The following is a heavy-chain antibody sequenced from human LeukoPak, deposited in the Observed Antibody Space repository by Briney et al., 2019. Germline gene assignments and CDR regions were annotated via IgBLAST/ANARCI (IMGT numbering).Heavy chain of an antibody. CDR1: GGTFSSYA. V-gene: IGHV1-69*05. J-gene: IGHJ5*02. CDR2: IIPIFGTA. CDR3: ARDSVVVPAAMAKGFDP. Sequence: SVKVSCKASGGTFSSYAISWVRQAPGQGLEWMGGIIPIFGTANYAQKFQGRVTITTDESTSTAYMELSSLRSEDTAVYYCARDSVVVPAAMAKGFDPWGQGTLVTVSS. D-gene: IGHD2-2*01.